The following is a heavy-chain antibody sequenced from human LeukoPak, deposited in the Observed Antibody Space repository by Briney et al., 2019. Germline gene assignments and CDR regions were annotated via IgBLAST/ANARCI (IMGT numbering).Heavy chain of an antibody. J-gene: IGHJ4*02. V-gene: IGHV3-23*01. D-gene: IGHD3-10*01. Sequence: GGSLRLSCAASGFTFSSYGMSWVRQAPGKGLEWVSAISGSGGSTYYADSVEGRFTISRDNSKNTLYLQMNSLRAEDTAVYYCAKDLSSGNSFDYWGQGTLVTVSS. CDR3: AKDLSSGNSFDY. CDR2: ISGSGGST. CDR1: GFTFSSYG.